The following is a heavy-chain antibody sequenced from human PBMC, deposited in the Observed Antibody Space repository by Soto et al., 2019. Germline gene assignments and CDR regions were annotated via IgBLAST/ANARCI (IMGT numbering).Heavy chain of an antibody. V-gene: IGHV1-69*01. D-gene: IGHD2-21*02. Sequence: QVQLVQSGAEVKKPGSSVKVSCKASGGTFSSYAISWVRQAPGQGLEWMGGIIPIFGTANYAQKFQGRVTITADESTSTDYMELSSLRSEDTAVYYCAREPAYCGGDCYSGGTLDYWGQGTLVTVSS. CDR3: AREPAYCGGDCYSGGTLDY. CDR2: IIPIFGTA. CDR1: GGTFSSYA. J-gene: IGHJ4*02.